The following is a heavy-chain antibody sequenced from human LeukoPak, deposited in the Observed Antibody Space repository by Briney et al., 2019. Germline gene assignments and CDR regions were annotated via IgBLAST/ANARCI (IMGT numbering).Heavy chain of an antibody. J-gene: IGHJ4*02. CDR2: INHSGST. V-gene: IGHV4-34*01. CDR3: ARFRGYSSWSRDY. D-gene: IGHD6-6*01. Sequence: GSLRLSCAASGFTFDDSVMSWIRQPPGKGLEWIGEINHSGSTNYNPSLKSRVTISVDTSKNQFSLKLSSVTAADTAVYYCARFRGYSSWSRDYWGQGTLVTVSS. CDR1: GFTFDDSV.